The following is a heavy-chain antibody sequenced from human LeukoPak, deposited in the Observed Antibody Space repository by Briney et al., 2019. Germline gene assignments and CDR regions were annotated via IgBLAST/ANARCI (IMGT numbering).Heavy chain of an antibody. CDR2: ISGSGGTT. V-gene: IGHV3-23*01. CDR1: GFTFSSYS. D-gene: IGHD2-21*02. Sequence: PGGSLRLSCAASGFTFSSYSMNWVRQAPGKGLEWVAVISGSGGTTYYADSVKGRFTISRDNSKNTVDLQLESLRAEDTAVYYCARGGAGNCGGACYLNWFDPWGQGTLVTVSS. J-gene: IGHJ5*02. CDR3: ARGGAGNCGGACYLNWFDP.